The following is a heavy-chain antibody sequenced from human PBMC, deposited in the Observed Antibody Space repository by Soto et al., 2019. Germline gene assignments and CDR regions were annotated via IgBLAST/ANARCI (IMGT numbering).Heavy chain of an antibody. CDR3: ARGLGLNAAEDAFDI. D-gene: IGHD6-25*01. CDR1: GFTFSSYA. J-gene: IGHJ3*02. Sequence: QVQLLESGGGVVQPGRSLRLSCAASGFTFSSYAMHWVRQAPGKGLEWVAVISYDGSNKYYADSVKGRFTISRDNSKNTLYLQMNSLRAEDTAVYYCARGLGLNAAEDAFDIWGQGTMVTVSS. V-gene: IGHV3-30-3*01. CDR2: ISYDGSNK.